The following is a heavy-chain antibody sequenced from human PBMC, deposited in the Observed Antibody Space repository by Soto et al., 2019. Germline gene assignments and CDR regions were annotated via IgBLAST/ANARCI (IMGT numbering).Heavy chain of an antibody. V-gene: IGHV4-59*01. D-gene: IGHD1-7*01. CDR3: ARGPHNWNYGMTRKYYCYYGMDV. Sequence: SETLSLTCTVSGGSISSYYWSWIRQPPGKGLEWIGYIYYSGSTNYNPSLKSRVTVSVDTSKNQFSLKLSSVTAADTAVYYCARGPHNWNYGMTRKYYCYYGMDVWGQGTTVTVSS. J-gene: IGHJ6*02. CDR1: GGSISSYY. CDR2: IYYSGST.